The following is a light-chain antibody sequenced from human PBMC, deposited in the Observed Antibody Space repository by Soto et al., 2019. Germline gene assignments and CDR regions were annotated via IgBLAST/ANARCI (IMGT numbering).Light chain of an antibody. V-gene: IGKV1-5*03. CDR3: QQYLNRWT. J-gene: IGKJ1*01. CDR1: QSISTW. CDR2: KAS. Sequence: DIQMTQSPSTLSASVGDRVTITCRASQSISTWLAWYQQKPGKAPKLLIYKASSLEGGVPSRFSGSGSGTEFTVTISSLQPDDFATYYCQQYLNRWTFGQGTKVQIK.